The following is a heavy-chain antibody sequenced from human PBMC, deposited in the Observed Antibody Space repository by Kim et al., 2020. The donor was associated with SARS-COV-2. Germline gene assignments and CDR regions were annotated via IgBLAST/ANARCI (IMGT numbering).Heavy chain of an antibody. CDR1: GGTFSSYA. D-gene: IGHD3-10*01. CDR2: IIPIFGTA. Sequence: SVKVSCKASGGTFSSYAISWVRQAPGPGLEWMGGIIPIFGTANYAQKFQGRVTITADESTSTAYMELSSLRSEDTAVYYCAREHYYYASGSFGLDDYYNGMGGWGEEATVTVSP. J-gene: IGHJ6*04. V-gene: IGHV1-69*13. CDR3: AREHYYYASGSFGLDDYYNGMGG.